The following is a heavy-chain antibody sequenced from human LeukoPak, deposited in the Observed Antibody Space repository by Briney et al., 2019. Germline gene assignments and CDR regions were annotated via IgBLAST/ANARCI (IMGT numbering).Heavy chain of an antibody. CDR1: GGSFSGYY. CDR3: ARGPYYDILTGYFGRTRMLYYFDY. D-gene: IGHD3-9*01. V-gene: IGHV4-34*01. Sequence: SETLSLTCAVYGGSFSGYYWSWIRQPPGKGLEWIGEINHSGSTNYNPSLKSRVTISVDTSKNQFSLKLSSVTAADTAVYYCARGPYYDILTGYFGRTRMLYYFDYWGQGTLVTVS. J-gene: IGHJ4*02. CDR2: INHSGST.